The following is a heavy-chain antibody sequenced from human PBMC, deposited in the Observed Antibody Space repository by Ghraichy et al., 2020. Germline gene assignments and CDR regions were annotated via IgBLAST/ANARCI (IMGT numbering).Heavy chain of an antibody. CDR3: ARVPPWSSSWRPLYYYYYGMDV. CDR2: INHSGST. Sequence: SETLSLTCAVYGGSFSGYYWSWIRQPPGKGLEWIGEINHSGSTNYNPSLKSRVTISVDTSKNQFSLKLSSVTAADTAVYYCARVPPWSSSWRPLYYYYYGMDVWGQGTTVTVSS. V-gene: IGHV4-34*01. J-gene: IGHJ6*02. D-gene: IGHD6-13*01. CDR1: GGSFSGYY.